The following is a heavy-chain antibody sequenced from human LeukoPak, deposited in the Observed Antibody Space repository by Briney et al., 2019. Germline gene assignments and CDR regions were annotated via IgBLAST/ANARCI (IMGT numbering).Heavy chain of an antibody. CDR2: MNPNSGNT. CDR1: GYTFTSYD. V-gene: IGHV1-8*01. Sequence: ASVKVSCKASGYTFTSYDINWVRQATGQGLEWMGWMNPNSGNTGYAQKFQGRVTMTRNTSISTAYMEVSSPRSEDTAVYYCARRHCGDYNDYWGQGTLVTVSS. J-gene: IGHJ4*02. CDR3: ARRHCGDYNDY. D-gene: IGHD4-17*01.